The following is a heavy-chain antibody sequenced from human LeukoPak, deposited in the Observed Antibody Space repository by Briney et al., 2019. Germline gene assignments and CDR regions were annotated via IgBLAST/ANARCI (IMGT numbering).Heavy chain of an antibody. CDR2: INHSGST. D-gene: IGHD3-10*01. V-gene: IGHV4-34*01. J-gene: IGHJ4*02. Sequence: SETLSLTCAVYGGSFSGYYWSWIRQPPGKGLEWIGEINHSGSTNYNPSLKSRVTISVDTSKNQFSLKLSSVTAADTAVYYCARGVRYYYGLGRLTNWGQGTLVTVSS. CDR3: ARGVRYYYGLGRLTN. CDR1: GGSFSGYY.